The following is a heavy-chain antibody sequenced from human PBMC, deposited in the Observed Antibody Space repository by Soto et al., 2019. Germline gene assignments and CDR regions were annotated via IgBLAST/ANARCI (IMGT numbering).Heavy chain of an antibody. CDR3: ARDTYYYGSGSYYRGYNWFDP. CDR2: IIPIFGTA. Sequence: QVQLVQSGAEVKKPGSSVKVSCKASGGTFSSYAISWVRQAPGQGLEWMGGIIPIFGTANYAQKFQGRVTITADESTSTAYMELSSLRSEDTAVYYCARDTYYYGSGSYYRGYNWFDPWGQGTLVTVSS. V-gene: IGHV1-69*01. J-gene: IGHJ5*02. CDR1: GGTFSSYA. D-gene: IGHD3-10*01.